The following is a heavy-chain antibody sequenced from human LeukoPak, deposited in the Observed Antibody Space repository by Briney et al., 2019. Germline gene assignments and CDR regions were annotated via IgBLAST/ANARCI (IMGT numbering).Heavy chain of an antibody. J-gene: IGHJ4*02. D-gene: IGHD7-27*01. CDR1: GFTFNNYA. CDR2: VSGSGATT. CDR3: VKDRANWGHSGDY. Sequence: GGSLRLSCAASGFTFNNYAMTWVRQAPGKGLEGGAAVSGSGATTYHGDSVKGRFSISRDNSKTTLYLQMNSLRVEDTAIYYCVKDRANWGHSGDYWGQGARVTVSS. V-gene: IGHV3-23*01.